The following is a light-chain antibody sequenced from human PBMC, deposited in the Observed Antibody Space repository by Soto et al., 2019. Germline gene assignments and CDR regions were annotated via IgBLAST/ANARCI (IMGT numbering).Light chain of an antibody. CDR3: HYGNSPPWT. J-gene: IGKJ1*01. CDR1: QSVSSYS. V-gene: IGKV3-20*01. Sequence: QSPATLSLSPGERATLPCRASQSVSSYSLAWYQQKPGQAPRLLIGGASSRATGIPDRFSGSGSGTDFTLTISRLEPEDFAVYYCHYGNSPPWTFGQGTKVDIK. CDR2: GAS.